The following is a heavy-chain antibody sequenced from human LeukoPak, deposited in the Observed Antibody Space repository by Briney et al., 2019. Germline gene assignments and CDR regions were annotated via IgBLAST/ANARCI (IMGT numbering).Heavy chain of an antibody. D-gene: IGHD6-13*01. CDR2: IYSGGST. CDR3: TTIAAAGYLDY. CDR1: GFTVSSNY. V-gene: IGHV3-53*01. J-gene: IGHJ4*02. Sequence: GGSLRLSCAASGFTVSSNYMSWVRQAPGKGLEWVSVIYSGGSTYYADSVKGRFTISRDNSKNTLYLQMNSLKTEDTAVYYCTTIAAAGYLDYWGQGTLVTVSS.